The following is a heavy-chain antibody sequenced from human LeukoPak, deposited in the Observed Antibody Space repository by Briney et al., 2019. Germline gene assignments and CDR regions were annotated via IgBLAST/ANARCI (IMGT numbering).Heavy chain of an antibody. V-gene: IGHV3-66*01. J-gene: IGHJ4*02. Sequence: GGSPRLSCAVSGFSVTSNHMNWVRQAPGKGLEWVSIIYTGGTTHYADSLNDRFTISRDDSINTLYLQMNSLRAEDMAVYYCARDSSSYYFDYWGQGTLVSVSS. D-gene: IGHD6-6*01. CDR2: IYTGGTT. CDR1: GFSVTSNH. CDR3: ARDSSSYYFDY.